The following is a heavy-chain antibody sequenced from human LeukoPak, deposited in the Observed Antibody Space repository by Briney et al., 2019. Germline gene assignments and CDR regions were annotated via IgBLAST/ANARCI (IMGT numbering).Heavy chain of an antibody. CDR2: ISSSSSYI. V-gene: IGHV3-21*01. CDR1: GFTFSSYS. J-gene: IGHJ5*02. D-gene: IGHD6-6*01. CDR3: ARGEAARNNWFDP. Sequence: GGSLRLSCAASGFTFSSYSMNWVRQAPGKGLEWVSSISSSSSYIYYADSVKGRFTISRDNAKNSLYLQMNSLRAKDTAVYYCARGEAARNNWFDPWGQGTLVTVSS.